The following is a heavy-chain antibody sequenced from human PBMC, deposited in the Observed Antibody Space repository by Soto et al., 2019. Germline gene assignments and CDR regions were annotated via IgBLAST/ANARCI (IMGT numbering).Heavy chain of an antibody. J-gene: IGHJ3*02. D-gene: IGHD3-9*01. CDR2: MIVNSGNT. V-gene: IGHV1-8*01. CDR1: GYTFTSYD. CDR3: AAPYDILTGWQAFDI. Sequence: GASVKVSCKASGYTFTSYDINWVRQATGQGLEWIGWMIVNSGNTNYAQKFQERVTITRDMSTSTAYMELSSLRSEDTALYYCAAPYDILTGWQAFDIWGQGTMVTVSS.